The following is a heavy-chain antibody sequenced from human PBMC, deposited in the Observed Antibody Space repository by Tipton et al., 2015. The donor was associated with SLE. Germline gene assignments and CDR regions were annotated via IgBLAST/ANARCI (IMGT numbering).Heavy chain of an antibody. CDR2: IYFSGNT. CDR1: GGSISSSSYY. Sequence: TLSLTCTVSGGSISSSSYYWGWIRQPPGKGLEWIGRIYFSGNTNYNPSLKSRVSMSVDKSKNQFSLKLTSATAADTAVYYCARTLLPAVPGAFDLWGPGTMVAAS. V-gene: IGHV4-61*05. J-gene: IGHJ3*01. D-gene: IGHD1-26*01. CDR3: ARTLLPAVPGAFDL.